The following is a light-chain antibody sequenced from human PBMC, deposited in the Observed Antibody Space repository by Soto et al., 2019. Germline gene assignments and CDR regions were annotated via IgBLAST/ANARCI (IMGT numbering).Light chain of an antibody. CDR2: ATS. CDR3: QKYNSAAVT. J-gene: IGKJ4*01. Sequence: DVQMTQSPSSLSAFVGDRVTITCRASQGIAPYLAWFQQKPGKVPKLLIYATSTLQSGVPSRFSGSGSGTNFTLPINSLQPEDVGTYYCQKYNSAAVTFGRATKV. V-gene: IGKV1-27*01. CDR1: QGIAPY.